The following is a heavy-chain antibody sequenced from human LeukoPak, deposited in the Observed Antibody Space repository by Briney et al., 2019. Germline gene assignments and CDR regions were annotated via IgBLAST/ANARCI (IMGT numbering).Heavy chain of an antibody. CDR2: INLDGSQK. V-gene: IGHV3-7*01. Sequence: PGGSLRLSCAASGFTFSNYWMAWVRQAPGKGQEWVANINLDGSQKYYVDSVKGRFTISRDNAENSLYLQMNSLRAEDTALYYCARKRPNYFDYWGQGTLVTVSS. CDR1: GFTFSNYW. CDR3: ARKRPNYFDY. J-gene: IGHJ4*02.